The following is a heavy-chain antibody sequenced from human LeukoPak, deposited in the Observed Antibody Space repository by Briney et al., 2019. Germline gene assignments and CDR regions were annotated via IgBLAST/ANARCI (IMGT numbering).Heavy chain of an antibody. J-gene: IGHJ5*02. CDR2: IGGSGGVT. CDR3: AKDGRGGDCTSASCTNWFGP. V-gene: IGHV3-23*01. CDR1: GFTFSTYA. D-gene: IGHD2-2*01. Sequence: PGGSLRLSCAASGFTFSTYALTWVRQAPGKGLEWVSTIGGSGGVTYYADSVKGRFTISRDNSKKTLYLQMNSLRAEDTAVYYCAKDGRGGDCTSASCTNWFGPWGQGTLVTVSS.